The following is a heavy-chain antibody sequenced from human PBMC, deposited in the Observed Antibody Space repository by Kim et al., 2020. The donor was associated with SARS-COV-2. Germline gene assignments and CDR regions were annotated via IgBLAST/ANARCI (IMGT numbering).Heavy chain of an antibody. CDR3: ARNYGSGSYYTYATKNYYYYGMDV. J-gene: IGHJ6*02. V-gene: IGHV1-69*13. CDR2: IIPIFGTA. D-gene: IGHD3-10*01. Sequence: SVKVSCKASGGTFSSYAISWVRQAPGQGLEWMGGIIPIFGTANYAQKFQGRVTITADESTSTAYMELSSLRSEDTAVYYCARNYGSGSYYTYATKNYYYYGMDVWGQGTTVTVSS. CDR1: GGTFSSYA.